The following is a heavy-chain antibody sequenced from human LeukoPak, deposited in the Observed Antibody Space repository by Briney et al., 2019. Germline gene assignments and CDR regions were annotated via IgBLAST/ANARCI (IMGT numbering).Heavy chain of an antibody. CDR2: IYPGDSDT. J-gene: IGHJ4*02. V-gene: IGHV5-51*01. D-gene: IGHD3-9*01. CDR3: ARLAYYDILTGYYRPFDY. Sequence: GESLKISCKGSGYSFTSYWIGWVRQMPGKGLEWMGIIYPGDSDTRYSPSFQGQVTISADKSISTAYLQWSSLKASDTAMYYCARLAYYDILTGYYRPFDYWGQGTLVTVSS. CDR1: GYSFTSYW.